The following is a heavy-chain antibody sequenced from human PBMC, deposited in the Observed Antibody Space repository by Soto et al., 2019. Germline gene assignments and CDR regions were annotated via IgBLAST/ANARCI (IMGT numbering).Heavy chain of an antibody. CDR2: SYHSGST. D-gene: IGHD4-17*01. V-gene: IGHV4-30-2*01. CDR1: GGSISSGGYS. J-gene: IGHJ3*02. CDR3: ARGWASYGDYGGAGDS. Sequence: QLQLQESGSGLVKPSQTLSLTCAVSGGSISSGGYSWSWIGQPPGKGLEWIGYSYHSGSTYYNPSLKSRVTRPGDRAKNQCPLKRSSVTAADTAVEHGARGWASYGDYGGAGDSWGQGTMVSVSS.